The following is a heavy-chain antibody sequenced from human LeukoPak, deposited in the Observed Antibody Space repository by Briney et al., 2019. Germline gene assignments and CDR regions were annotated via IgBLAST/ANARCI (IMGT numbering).Heavy chain of an antibody. Sequence: GGSLNISWKCSGYSFIGYWIGWVRQMPGKGLEWMGIIYPGDSDTRSSKSLQGKVTISADKSISTAYLQWSSLKASDTAMYCCARHSSSVCFDYWGQGTLVTVSS. CDR1: GYSFIGYW. CDR3: ARHSSSVCFDY. D-gene: IGHD6-6*01. V-gene: IGHV5-51*01. J-gene: IGHJ4*02. CDR2: IYPGDSDT.